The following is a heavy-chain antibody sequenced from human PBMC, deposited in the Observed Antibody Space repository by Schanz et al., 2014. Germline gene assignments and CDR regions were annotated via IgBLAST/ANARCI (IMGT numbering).Heavy chain of an antibody. J-gene: IGHJ3*02. Sequence: EVQLVESGGGLIQPGGSLRLSCVASGFTVSSNYMSWVRQAPGKGLEWVSVIYSDGRTYYADSVKGRFTISRDNAKNSLYLEMTSLRGEDTAVYYCARENLNWEAFDIWGQGTMVTVSS. CDR3: ARENLNWEAFDI. CDR1: GFTVSSNY. V-gene: IGHV3-53*01. D-gene: IGHD7-27*01. CDR2: IYSDGRT.